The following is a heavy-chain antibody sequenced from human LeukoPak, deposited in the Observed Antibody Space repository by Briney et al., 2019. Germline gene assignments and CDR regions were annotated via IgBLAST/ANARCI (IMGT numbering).Heavy chain of an antibody. Sequence: GGSLRLSCAASGFTFSSYEMNWVRQAPGKGLEWVSHISSSGSTIYYADSVKGRFTISRDNAKNSLHLQMSSLRAEHMAVYFCARDARGLCSSANCFFDYWGQGTLVTVSS. V-gene: IGHV3-48*03. CDR1: GFTFSSYE. J-gene: IGHJ4*02. D-gene: IGHD2-2*01. CDR3: ARDARGLCSSANCFFDY. CDR2: ISSSGSTI.